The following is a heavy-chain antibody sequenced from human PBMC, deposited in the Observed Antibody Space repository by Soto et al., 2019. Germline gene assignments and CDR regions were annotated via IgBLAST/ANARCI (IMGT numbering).Heavy chain of an antibody. J-gene: IGHJ4*02. V-gene: IGHV5-51*01. CDR3: ARKDIAGNSVDF. CDR1: GYSFTTYW. D-gene: IGHD6-13*01. Sequence: GESRKISCKASGYSFTTYWIGWVRQMPGKGLEWMGIIYPGDSDTRYSPSFQGQVTISADKSISTAYLQWSSLKASDSAMFYCARKDIAGNSVDFWGQGTRVTVSS. CDR2: IYPGDSDT.